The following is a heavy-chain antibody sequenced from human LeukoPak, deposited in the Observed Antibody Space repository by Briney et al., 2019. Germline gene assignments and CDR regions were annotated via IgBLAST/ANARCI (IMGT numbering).Heavy chain of an antibody. D-gene: IGHD2-21*02. V-gene: IGHV4-31*11. J-gene: IGHJ4*02. CDR2: IYYSGST. CDR3: ARNYCGGDCYSGANYFDY. CDR1: GGSISSGGYS. Sequence: SETLSLTCAVSGGSISSGGYSWSWIRQHPGKGLEWIGYIYYSGSTYYNPSLKSRVTISVDTSKNQFSLKLSSVTAADTAVYYCARNYCGGDCYSGANYFDYWGQGTLVTVSS.